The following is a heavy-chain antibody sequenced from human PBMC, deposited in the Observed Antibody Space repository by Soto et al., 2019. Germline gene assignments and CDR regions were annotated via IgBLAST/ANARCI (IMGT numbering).Heavy chain of an antibody. CDR3: ARDWESTVSTWSFGAF. V-gene: IGHV1-69*08. CDR2: IIPFLGVT. CDR1: GGTFSPYT. Sequence: QVQLVQSGAEVKKPGSSVKVSCKASGGTFSPYTVNWVRQAPGQGLEWMGRIIPFLGVTNYAQKFQARVTLTADTSTTTAYMELIGLIFEDTAVYYCARDWESTVSTWSFGAFWGRGTLVTVSS. D-gene: IGHD3-10*01. J-gene: IGHJ4*02.